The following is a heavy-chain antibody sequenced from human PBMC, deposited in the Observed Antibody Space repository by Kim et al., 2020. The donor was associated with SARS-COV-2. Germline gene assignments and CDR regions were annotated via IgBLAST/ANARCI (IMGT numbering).Heavy chain of an antibody. J-gene: IGHJ4*02. CDR2: IRGKANSYAT. CDR1: GFTFSGSA. Sequence: GGSLRLSCAASGFTFSGSAMHWVRQASGKGLEWVGRIRGKANSYATAYAASVKGRFTISRDESKNTAYLQMNSLKTEDTAVYYCITMIADYWGQGTLVTVSS. CDR3: ITMIADY. D-gene: IGHD3-22*01. V-gene: IGHV3-73*01.